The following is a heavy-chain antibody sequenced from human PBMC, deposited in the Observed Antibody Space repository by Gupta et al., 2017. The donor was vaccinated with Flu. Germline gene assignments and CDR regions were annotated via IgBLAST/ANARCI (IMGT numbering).Heavy chain of an antibody. J-gene: IGHJ3*02. CDR3: ARTRAPTVTYDAFDI. Sequence: GRVTITADKSTSTAYMELSSLRSEDTAVYYCARTRAPTVTYDAFDIWGQGTMVTVSS. D-gene: IGHD4-17*01. V-gene: IGHV1-69*02.